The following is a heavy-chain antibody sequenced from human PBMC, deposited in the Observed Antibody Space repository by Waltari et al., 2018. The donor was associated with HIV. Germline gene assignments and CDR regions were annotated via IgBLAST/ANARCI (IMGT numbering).Heavy chain of an antibody. CDR1: GYTLPNFG. CDR3: ARFFPTATTTGWYLDL. V-gene: IGHV1-18*01. D-gene: IGHD4-17*01. J-gene: IGHJ2*01. CDR2: FNSYNGNT. Sequence: QVHLVQSGAEFKKTGASVQTSCNASGYTLPNFGINWVRQAPEQGLVWMGWFNSYNGNTKNAQKFQDRVTMTTDTSTSTAYMELRSLRSDDTAVYYCARFFPTATTTGWYLDLWGPGTLVTMSS.